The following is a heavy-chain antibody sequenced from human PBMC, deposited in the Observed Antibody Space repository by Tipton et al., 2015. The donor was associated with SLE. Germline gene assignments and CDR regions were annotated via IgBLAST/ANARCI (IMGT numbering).Heavy chain of an antibody. D-gene: IGHD6-13*01. Sequence: SLRLSCAASGFTFSSYSMNWVRQAPGKGLEWVSAISGSGGSTYYADSVKGRFTISRDNSKNTLYLQMNSLRAEDTAVHYCAKEFRSTPSFDIWGQGTMVTVSS. J-gene: IGHJ3*02. V-gene: IGHV3-23*01. CDR3: AKEFRSTPSFDI. CDR1: GFTFSSYS. CDR2: ISGSGGST.